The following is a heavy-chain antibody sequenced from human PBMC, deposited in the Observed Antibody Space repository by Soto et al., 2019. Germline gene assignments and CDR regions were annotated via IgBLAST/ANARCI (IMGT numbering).Heavy chain of an antibody. CDR2: ISPNSGRT. CDR3: ARRLGAAGDYFYGLDV. J-gene: IGHJ6*02. CDR1: GYTFTEYY. D-gene: IGHD6-25*01. Sequence: QEQLVQSGAEVKKPGASVKVSCKGSGYTFTEYYIHWVRQAPGRGLEWMGGISPNSGRTKSAQKFQGWVTMTEDTSIATVYMELNGLKSDDTAIYFCARRLGAAGDYFYGLDVWGQGTAVIVSS. V-gene: IGHV1-2*04.